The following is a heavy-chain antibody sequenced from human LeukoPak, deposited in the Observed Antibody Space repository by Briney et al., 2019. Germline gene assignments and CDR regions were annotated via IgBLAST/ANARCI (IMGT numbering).Heavy chain of an antibody. V-gene: IGHV4-59*01. D-gene: IGHD3-10*01. CDR1: GGSISSYY. CDR2: IYYSGGT. CDR3: ASARYGSGSYHARSYYFDY. Sequence: SETLSLTCTVSGGSISSYYWSWIRQPPGKGLEWIGYIYYSGGTNYNPSLKSRVTISVDTSKNQFSLKLSSVTAADTAVYYCASARYGSGSYHARSYYFDYWGQGTLVTVSS. J-gene: IGHJ4*02.